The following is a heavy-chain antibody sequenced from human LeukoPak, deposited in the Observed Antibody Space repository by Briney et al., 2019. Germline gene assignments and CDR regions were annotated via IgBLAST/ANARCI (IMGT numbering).Heavy chain of an antibody. D-gene: IGHD6-13*01. CDR3: ARGVSSSWNDYYYYMDV. J-gene: IGHJ6*03. Sequence: SETLSLTCTVSGGSISGYYWNWIRQPPGKGLEWIGYIYYSGSTHYNPSLKSRITISVDTSKNQFSLKLSSVTAADTAVYYCARGVSSSWNDYYYYMDVWGKGTTVTVSS. V-gene: IGHV4-59*01. CDR1: GGSISGYY. CDR2: IYYSGST.